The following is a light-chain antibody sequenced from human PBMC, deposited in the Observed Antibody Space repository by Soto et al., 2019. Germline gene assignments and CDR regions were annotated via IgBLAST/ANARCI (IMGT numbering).Light chain of an antibody. CDR1: QSISNY. V-gene: IGKV1-39*01. Sequence: DIQMTQAPSSLSASLGDRVTIXXRASQSISNYLNWYQQKPGKAPKIXIYAASSLQGGVPSRFSGSGAGTDFTLTISSLQPEDFATYYCQHSHSTPITFGQGTRLEIK. J-gene: IGKJ5*01. CDR3: QHSHSTPIT. CDR2: AAS.